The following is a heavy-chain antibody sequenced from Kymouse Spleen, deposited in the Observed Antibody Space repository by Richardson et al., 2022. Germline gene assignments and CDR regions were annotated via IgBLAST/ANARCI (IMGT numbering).Heavy chain of an antibody. V-gene: IGHV4-34*01. CDR2: INHSGST. J-gene: IGHJ6*02. D-gene: IGHD6-19*01. CDR3: AREGYSSGWYYYYYGMDV. CDR1: GGSFSGYY. Sequence: QVQLQQWGAGLLKPSETLSLTCAVYGGSFSGYYWSWIRQPPGKGLEWIGEINHSGSTNYNPSLKSRVTISVDTSKNQFSLKLSSVTAADTAVYYCAREGYSSGWYYYYYGMDVWGQGTTVTVSS.